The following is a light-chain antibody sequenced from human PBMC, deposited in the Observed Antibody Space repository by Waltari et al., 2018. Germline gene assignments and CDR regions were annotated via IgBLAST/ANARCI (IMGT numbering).Light chain of an antibody. CDR3: QVWDRWSHQV. Sequence: SYVLTQSPSVSVAPGQTARITCGGDNIGTNRVHWYQQRPGPAPVLVLFDDDDRPSGVPERFSGSNSGNTATLTISGIEVGDEADYYCQVWDRWSHQVFGGGTKVTVL. CDR2: DDD. CDR1: NIGTNR. J-gene: IGLJ2*01. V-gene: IGLV3-21*02.